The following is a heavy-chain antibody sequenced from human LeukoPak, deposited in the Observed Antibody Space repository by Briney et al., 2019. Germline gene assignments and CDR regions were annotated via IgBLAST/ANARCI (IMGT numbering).Heavy chain of an antibody. CDR2: IYHSGST. D-gene: IGHD2-8*01. CDR1: GVSISGTNYY. Sequence: SETLSLTCDVSGVSISGTNYYWGWIRQPPGMGLEWIGSIYHSGSTYYNPSLKSRVTISVDTSKNQFSLKLSSVTAADTAVYYCARIMYNWFDPWGQGTLVTVSS. V-gene: IGHV4-39*07. J-gene: IGHJ5*02. CDR3: ARIMYNWFDP.